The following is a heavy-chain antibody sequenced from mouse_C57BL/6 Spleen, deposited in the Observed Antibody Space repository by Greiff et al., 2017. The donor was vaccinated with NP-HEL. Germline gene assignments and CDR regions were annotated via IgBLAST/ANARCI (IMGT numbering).Heavy chain of an antibody. CDR3: ARAAWEPYWYFDV. J-gene: IGHJ1*03. CDR1: GFTFSSYA. D-gene: IGHD4-1*01. V-gene: IGHV5-4*03. Sequence: EVKLMESGGGLVKPGGSLKLSCAASGFTFSSYAMSWVRQTPEKRLEWVATISDGGSYTYYPDNVKGRFTISRDNAKNNLYLQMSHLKSEDTAMYYCARAAWEPYWYFDVWGTRTTVTVSS. CDR2: ISDGGSYT.